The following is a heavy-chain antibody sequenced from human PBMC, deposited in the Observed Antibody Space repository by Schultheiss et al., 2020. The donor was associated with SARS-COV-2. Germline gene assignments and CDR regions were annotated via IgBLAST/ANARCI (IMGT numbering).Heavy chain of an antibody. CDR2: IGTAGDP. Sequence: GGSLRLSCAASGFTFSSYDMHWVRQATGKGLEWVSAIGTAGDPYYPDSVKGRFTISRDNSKNTLYLQMNSLRAEDTAVYYCARGSSEGSEFGAFDIWGQGTMVTVSS. J-gene: IGHJ3*02. V-gene: IGHV3-13*05. CDR1: GFTFSSYD. D-gene: IGHD2-2*01. CDR3: ARGSSEGSEFGAFDI.